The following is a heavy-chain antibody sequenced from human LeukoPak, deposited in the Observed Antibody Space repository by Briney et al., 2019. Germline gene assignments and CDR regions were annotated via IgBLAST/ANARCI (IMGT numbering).Heavy chain of an antibody. CDR2: ISYTGST. Sequence: PSETLSLTCTVSGGSTSSYYWSWIRQPPGKGLEWIGYISYTGSTNYNPSLKSRVTISVDTSKNQFSLKLRSVTAADTAVYYCARLLSLGFDYWGQGALVTVSS. CDR1: GGSTSSYY. CDR3: ARLLSLGFDY. V-gene: IGHV4-59*01. D-gene: IGHD2/OR15-2a*01. J-gene: IGHJ4*02.